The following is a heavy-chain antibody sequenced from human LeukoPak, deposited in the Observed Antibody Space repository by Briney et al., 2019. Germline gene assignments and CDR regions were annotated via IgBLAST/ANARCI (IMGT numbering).Heavy chain of an antibody. J-gene: IGHJ4*02. V-gene: IGHV3-66*01. CDR3: ARSFYDILIGYYQYFDY. Sequence: QPGGSLRLSCVASGLSVSSNYMSWVRQAPGKGLEWVSVIYRDGSSYYAESVKGRFTISRDSSKNTLYIQMNSLRAEDTAVYYCARSFYDILIGYYQYFDYWGQGTLVTVSS. CDR1: GLSVSSNY. D-gene: IGHD3-9*01. CDR2: IYRDGSS.